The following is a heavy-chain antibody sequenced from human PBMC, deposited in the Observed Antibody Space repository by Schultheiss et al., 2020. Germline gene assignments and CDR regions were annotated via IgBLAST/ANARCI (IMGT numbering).Heavy chain of an antibody. J-gene: IGHJ6*03. D-gene: IGHD3-22*01. Sequence: GGSLRLSCAASGFTFSSYAMSWVRQAPGKGLEWVSAISGSGGSTYYADSVKGRFTISRDNSKNTLYVQMNSLRVEDTAVYYCARDGDSSGYYYPYYYYYMDVWGKGTTVTVSS. CDR1: GFTFSSYA. CDR2: ISGSGGST. CDR3: ARDGDSSGYYYPYYYYYMDV. V-gene: IGHV3-23*01.